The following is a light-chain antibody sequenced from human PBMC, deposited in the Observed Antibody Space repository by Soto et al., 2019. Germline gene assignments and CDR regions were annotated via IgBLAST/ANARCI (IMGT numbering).Light chain of an antibody. CDR3: QSYDSSRSPLYV. Sequence: QSVLTQPPSVSGAPGQRVSISCTGSSSNIGAGYDVHWYQHLPGTAPTLLIYANNNRPSGVPDRFSGSKSGTSASLAITGLQAEDEADYYCQSYDSSRSPLYVFGTGTKLTVL. CDR1: SSNIGAGYD. J-gene: IGLJ1*01. V-gene: IGLV1-40*01. CDR2: ANN.